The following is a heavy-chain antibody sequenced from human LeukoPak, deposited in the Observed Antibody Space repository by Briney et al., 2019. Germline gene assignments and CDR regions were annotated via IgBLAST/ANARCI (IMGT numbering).Heavy chain of an antibody. CDR3: ARGGGSGWYLDY. CDR2: IRYDGSNK. Sequence: GGSLRLSCAASGFTFSSYGMHWVRQAPGKGLEWVAFIRYDGSNKYYADSVKGRFTISRDNAKNSLYLQMNRLRAEDTAVYYCARGGGSGWYLDYWGQGTLVTVSS. D-gene: IGHD6-19*01. CDR1: GFTFSSYG. J-gene: IGHJ4*02. V-gene: IGHV3-30*02.